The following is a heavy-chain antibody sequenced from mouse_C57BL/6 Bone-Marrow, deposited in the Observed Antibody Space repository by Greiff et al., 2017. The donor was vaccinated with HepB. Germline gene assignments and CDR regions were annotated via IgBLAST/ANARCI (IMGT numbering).Heavy chain of an antibody. CDR2: ISSGGSYT. CDR3: ARSRYYYAMDY. CDR1: GFTFSSYG. J-gene: IGHJ4*01. V-gene: IGHV5-6*01. Sequence: DVQLVESGGDLVKPGGSLKLSCAASGFTFSSYGMSWVRQTPDKRLEWVATISSGGSYTYYPDSVKGRFTISRDNAKNTLYLQMSSLKSEDTAMYYCARSRYYYAMDYWGQGTSVTVSS.